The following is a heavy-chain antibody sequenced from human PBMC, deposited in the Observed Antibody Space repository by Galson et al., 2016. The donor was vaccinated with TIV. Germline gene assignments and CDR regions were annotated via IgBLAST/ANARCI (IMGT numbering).Heavy chain of an antibody. CDR2: IIPFFRIE. D-gene: IGHD2-8*01. Sequence: SVKVSCKASGGTLSNFAVSWVRQAPGQGLEWVGGIIPFFRIEDYAQRFQGRVTITTDESTNTAYMELTSLRSEDTAMYYCARGWDSTIGYYFDYWGQGTLVTVSS. J-gene: IGHJ4*02. CDR1: GGTLSNFA. V-gene: IGHV1-69*05. CDR3: ARGWDSTIGYYFDY.